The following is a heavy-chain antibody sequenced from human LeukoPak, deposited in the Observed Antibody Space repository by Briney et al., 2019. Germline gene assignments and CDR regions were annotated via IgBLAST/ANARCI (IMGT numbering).Heavy chain of an antibody. Sequence: NTSETLSLTCTVSGPSISNFYWSWIRQPPWRGLEWVGSINYSGTTNYNPSLKSRVTMSIDTSKNQVSLKLNSVTAADTAVYYCARDPIHRDDYNAEWGQGVLVSVSS. CDR1: GPSISNFY. V-gene: IGHV4-59*01. CDR2: INYSGTT. J-gene: IGHJ4*02. D-gene: IGHD5-24*01. CDR3: ARDPIHRDDYNAE.